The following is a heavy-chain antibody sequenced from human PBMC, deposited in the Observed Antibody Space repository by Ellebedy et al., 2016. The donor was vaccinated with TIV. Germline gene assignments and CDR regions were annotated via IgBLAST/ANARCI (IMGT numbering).Heavy chain of an antibody. Sequence: GESLKISXAASGFTFSSYSMNWVRQAPGKGLEWVSYISSSSSTIYYADSVKGRFTISRDNAKNSLYLQMNSLRAEDTAVYYCASHGGGWDVWFDYWGQGTLVTVSS. D-gene: IGHD6-19*01. CDR2: ISSSSSTI. J-gene: IGHJ4*02. CDR3: ASHGGGWDVWFDY. V-gene: IGHV3-48*04. CDR1: GFTFSSYS.